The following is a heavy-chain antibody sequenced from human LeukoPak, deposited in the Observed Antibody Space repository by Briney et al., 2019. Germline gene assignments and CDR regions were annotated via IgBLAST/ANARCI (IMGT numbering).Heavy chain of an antibody. J-gene: IGHJ4*02. V-gene: IGHV4-34*01. CDR2: INHSGST. CDR1: GGSFSGYY. D-gene: IGHD3-22*01. Sequence: PSETLSLTCAVSGGSFSGYYWSWIRQPPGKGLEWIGEINHSGSTNYNPSLQSRVTISVDTSKNQFSLKLSSVTAADTAVYYCARKFRGYYDSTRRYYFDYWGQGTLVTVSS. CDR3: ARKFRGYYDSTRRYYFDY.